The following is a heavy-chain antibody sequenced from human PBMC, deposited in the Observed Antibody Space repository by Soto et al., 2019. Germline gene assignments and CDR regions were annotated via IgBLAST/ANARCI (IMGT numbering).Heavy chain of an antibody. D-gene: IGHD2-2*01. CDR3: GKTRGRRYPPVTDY. CDR1: GFTLNDRY. V-gene: IGHV3-11*01. Sequence: QVHLVESGGGLVKPGGPLRLSCAASGFTLNDRYMTWIRQAPGKGLEWLSYISSSGDTIYYADSVAGRFTVSRDHAKNSLYLQMYSLRVEDTAVYYFGKTRGRRYPPVTDYWGQGSLVTVSS. CDR2: ISSSGDTI. J-gene: IGHJ4*02.